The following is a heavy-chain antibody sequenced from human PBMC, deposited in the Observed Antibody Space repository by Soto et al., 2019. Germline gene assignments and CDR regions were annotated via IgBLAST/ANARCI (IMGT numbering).Heavy chain of an antibody. D-gene: IGHD5-18*01. V-gene: IGHV1-2*02. CDR2: INPNSGGT. J-gene: IGHJ4*02. CDR3: VREQDYHSRPAMADY. Sequence: QVQLVQSGAEVKKPGASVKVSCKASGYTFTGYYMHWVRQAPGQGLEWMGWINPNSGGTNYAQKFQGRVTMTRDTSISTAYMELSRLRSDDTAVYYCVREQDYHSRPAMADYWGQGTLVTVSS. CDR1: GYTFTGYY.